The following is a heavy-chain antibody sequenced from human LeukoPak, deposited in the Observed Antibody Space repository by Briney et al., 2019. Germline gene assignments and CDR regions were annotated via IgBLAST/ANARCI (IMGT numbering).Heavy chain of an antibody. CDR2: ISGSGGST. Sequence: PGGSLRLSCAASGFTFSSYAMSWVRQAPGKGLEWVSAISGSGGSTYYADSVKGRFTISRDNSKNTLYLQMNSLRAEDTAVYYCAKDQVKWGTYYYDSSGSTYYFDYWGQGTLVTVSS. J-gene: IGHJ4*02. CDR3: AKDQVKWGTYYYDSSGSTYYFDY. D-gene: IGHD3-22*01. CDR1: GFTFSSYA. V-gene: IGHV3-23*01.